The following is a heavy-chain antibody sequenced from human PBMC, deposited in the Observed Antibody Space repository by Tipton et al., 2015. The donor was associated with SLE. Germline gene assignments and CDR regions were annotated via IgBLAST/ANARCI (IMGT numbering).Heavy chain of an antibody. D-gene: IGHD6-19*01. CDR2: ISYSGST. J-gene: IGHJ3*02. CDR1: GGSISTYY. V-gene: IGHV4-59*01. CDR3: ARDRVPYSSGCFDI. Sequence: TLSLTCTVSGGSISTYYWSWIRQPPGKGLEWIGYISYSGSTNYNPSLKSRVTISVDTSKNQFSLKLSSVTAADTAVYYCARDRVPYSSGCFDIWGQGTIVTVSS.